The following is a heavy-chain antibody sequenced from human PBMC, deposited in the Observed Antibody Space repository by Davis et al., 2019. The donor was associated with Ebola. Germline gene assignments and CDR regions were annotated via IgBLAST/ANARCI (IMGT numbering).Heavy chain of an antibody. J-gene: IGHJ6*02. Sequence: GESLKISCAASGFAFTNYWMHWVRQAPGEGLVWVSRINSDGRSISYADDMKGRFTISRDNAQNTVYLQMNSLRAEDTGVYYCARETLTVISYYAMDVWGQGTTVTVSS. V-gene: IGHV3-74*01. CDR3: ARETLTVISYYAMDV. D-gene: IGHD4-17*01. CDR1: GFAFTNYW. CDR2: INSDGRSI.